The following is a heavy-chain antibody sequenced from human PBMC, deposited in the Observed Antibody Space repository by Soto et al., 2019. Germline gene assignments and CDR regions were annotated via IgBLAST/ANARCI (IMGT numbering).Heavy chain of an antibody. CDR1: GGSISSYY. Sequence: SETLSLTCTVSGGSISSYYWSWIRQPPGKGLEWIGYIYYSGSTNYNPSLKSRVTISVDKSRTQFSLKLSSVTAADTAVYYCARHRPQQLVPDYWGQGTLVTVSS. J-gene: IGHJ4*02. CDR2: IYYSGST. CDR3: ARHRPQQLVPDY. D-gene: IGHD6-13*01. V-gene: IGHV4-59*08.